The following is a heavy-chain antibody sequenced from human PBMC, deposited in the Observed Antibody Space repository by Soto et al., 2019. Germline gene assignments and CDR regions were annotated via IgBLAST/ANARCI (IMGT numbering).Heavy chain of an antibody. CDR2: INYRGTT. Sequence: QVQLQESGPGLVRPSQTLSLTCTVSGGSITNGDYYWNWIRQLPGKGLEWIGYINYRGTTFYNPSLKSRVFISVETSKNQFSLNLSSVTAADTAVYFCARDAPGEAPYWGQGTLVTVSS. J-gene: IGHJ4*02. V-gene: IGHV4-31*03. CDR3: ARDAPGEAPY. D-gene: IGHD2-2*01. CDR1: GGSITNGDYY.